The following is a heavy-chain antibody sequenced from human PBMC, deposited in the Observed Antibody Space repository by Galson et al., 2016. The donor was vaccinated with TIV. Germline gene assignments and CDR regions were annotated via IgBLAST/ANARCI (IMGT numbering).Heavy chain of an antibody. CDR1: GDSISSYY. CDR2: HHYSGSS. CDR3: ATMYSNGLFEN. Sequence: ETLSLTCTVSGDSISSYYWTWIRQPPGKGLEWIGYHHYSGSSNYNASLKGRVTMSVDTSKNQFFLRLSSVTAADTAMYYFATMYSNGLFENWGRGTLVTVSS. J-gene: IGHJ4*02. D-gene: IGHD6-19*01. V-gene: IGHV4-59*01.